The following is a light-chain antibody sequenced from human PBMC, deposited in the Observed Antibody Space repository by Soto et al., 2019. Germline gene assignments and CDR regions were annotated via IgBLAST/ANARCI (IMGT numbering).Light chain of an antibody. V-gene: IGKV1-5*03. CDR3: QQYNSYPWT. Sequence: DIHITHSPSTLSSSVVYRVTVTCLASQSISSWLAWYQQKPGKAPKLLIYKASSLESGVPSRFSGSGSGTEFTLTISSLQPDDFATYYCQQYNSYPWTFGQGTKVDIK. CDR1: QSISSW. J-gene: IGKJ1*01. CDR2: KAS.